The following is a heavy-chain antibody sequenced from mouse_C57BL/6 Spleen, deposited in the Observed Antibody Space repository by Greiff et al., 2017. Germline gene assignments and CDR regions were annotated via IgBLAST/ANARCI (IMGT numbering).Heavy chain of an antibody. V-gene: IGHV14-1*01. D-gene: IGHD2-2*01. Sequence: EVQLQQSGAELVRPGASVKLSCTASGFNIKDYYMHWVKQRPEQGLEWIGRIDPEDGDTEYAPKFQGKATMTADTSSNTAYLQLSSLTSEDTAVYYCTTGGMVTTKGLAYWGQGTLVTVSA. CDR1: GFNIKDYY. J-gene: IGHJ3*01. CDR2: IDPEDGDT. CDR3: TTGGMVTTKGLAY.